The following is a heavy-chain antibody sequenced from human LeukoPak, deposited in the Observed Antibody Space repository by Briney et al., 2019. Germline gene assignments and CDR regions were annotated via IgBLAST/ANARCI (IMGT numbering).Heavy chain of an antibody. V-gene: IGHV4-34*01. CDR2: INHSGRT. CDR1: GGSFSGYY. CDR3: ARRQVGLRRDLWFDP. D-gene: IGHD2-15*01. Sequence: PSETLSLTCVVYGGSFSGYYWSWLRQPPGKGLAWMGEINHSGRTNSNPSLLSRVTMSVDTSKNQFSLKLSSVTAADTAVYYCARRQVGLRRDLWFDPWGQGTLVTVSS. J-gene: IGHJ5*02.